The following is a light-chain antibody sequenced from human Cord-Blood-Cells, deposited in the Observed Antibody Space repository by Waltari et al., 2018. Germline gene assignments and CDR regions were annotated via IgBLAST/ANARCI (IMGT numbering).Light chain of an antibody. V-gene: IGKV1-39*01. Sequence: DIQMTQSPSSLSASVGDRVTITCRASQSISSYLNWYQQKPGKAPKLLTYAASSLQSGVPSRFSGSGSGTDFTLTISSLQPEDFATYYCQQSYSTPRGFGPGTKVDIK. J-gene: IGKJ3*01. CDR2: AAS. CDR1: QSISSY. CDR3: QQSYSTPRG.